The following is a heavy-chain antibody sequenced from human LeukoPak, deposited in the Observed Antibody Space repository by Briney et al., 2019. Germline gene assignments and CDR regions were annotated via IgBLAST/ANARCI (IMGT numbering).Heavy chain of an antibody. D-gene: IGHD3-22*01. CDR3: AKRGVVIRVILVGFHKEAYYFDS. CDR2: ISGSGGGT. J-gene: IGHJ4*02. CDR1: GITLSNYG. V-gene: IGHV3-23*01. Sequence: GGSLRLSCAVSGITLSNYGMSWVRPAPGKALESVAGISGSGGGTNYADSVKGRFTISRDNSKNTLYLQMNSLRAEDTAVYFCAKRGVVIRVILVGFHKEAYYFDSWGQGALVTVSS.